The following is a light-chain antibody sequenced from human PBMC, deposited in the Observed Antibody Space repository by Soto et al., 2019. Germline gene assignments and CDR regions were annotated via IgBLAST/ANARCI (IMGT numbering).Light chain of an antibody. V-gene: IGLV2-8*01. CDR2: EVS. J-gene: IGLJ1*01. Sequence: QSVLTQPPSASGSPGQSVTISCTGTSSDVGGYNYVSWYQQHPGKVPKVMIYEVSKRPSGVSDRFSGSKSGNTASLTISGLQAEDEADYYCCADAGRSTYVLGTGTKVTV. CDR1: SSDVGGYNY. CDR3: CADAGRSTYV.